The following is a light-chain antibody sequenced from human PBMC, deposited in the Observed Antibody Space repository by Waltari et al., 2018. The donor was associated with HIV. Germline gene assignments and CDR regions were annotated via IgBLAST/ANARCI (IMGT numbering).Light chain of an antibody. CDR2: ANY. Sequence: HSVFTPPPSVSGAPRHRVTISCSNVWTLSAVTWSQQPPGAAPKLLIYANYNRPSGVPDRFSGSKYGTSVSLAITGLQPEDEADYYCHSYDSSRGGVYVFGTGTKVTVL. CDR1: NVWTLSA. V-gene: IGLV1-40*02. J-gene: IGLJ1*01. CDR3: HSYDSSRGGVYV.